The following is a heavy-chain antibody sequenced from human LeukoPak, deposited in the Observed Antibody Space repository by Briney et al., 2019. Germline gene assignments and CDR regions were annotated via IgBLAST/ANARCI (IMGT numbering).Heavy chain of an antibody. V-gene: IGHV3-7*01. CDR2: IRPDGSEQ. D-gene: IGHD2-15*01. CDR3: SGLDSGRGPCAY. Sequence: PGGSLRLSRAASGFSSISFWTHWVRQTPGRGLEWLANIRPDGSEQYYVDSVRGRFTISRDNAKNSVYLDMNNLRVDDTGVYYCSGLDSGRGPCAYWGQGTLVSVSS. CDR1: GFSSISFW. J-gene: IGHJ4*02.